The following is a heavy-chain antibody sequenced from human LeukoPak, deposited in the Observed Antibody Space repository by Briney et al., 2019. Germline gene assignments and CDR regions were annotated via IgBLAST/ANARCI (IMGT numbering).Heavy chain of an antibody. D-gene: IGHD3-10*01. CDR1: GGSISSYY. CDR2: IYTSGST. J-gene: IGHJ4*02. CDR3: ARDRGVRGVIARKFDY. Sequence: SETLSLTCTVSGGSISSYYWSWIRQPAGKRLEWVGRIYTSGSTNYNPSLKSRVTISVDTSKNQFSLKLSSVTAADTAVYYCARDRGVRGVIARKFDYWGQGTLVTVSS. V-gene: IGHV4-4*07.